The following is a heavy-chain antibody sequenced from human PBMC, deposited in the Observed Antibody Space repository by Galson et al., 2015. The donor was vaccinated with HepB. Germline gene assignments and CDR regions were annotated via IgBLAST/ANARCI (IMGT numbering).Heavy chain of an antibody. D-gene: IGHD3-10*01. CDR2: INAGNGST. J-gene: IGHJ6*02. CDR1: GYTFTSYA. Sequence: SVKVSCKASGYTFTSYAMHWVRQAPGQRLEWMGWINAGNGSTKYSQKFQGRVTITRDTSASTAYMELSSLRSEDTAVYYCAKKHYGSGSYYNWVGSGMDVWGQGTTVTVSS. CDR3: AKKHYGSGSYYNWVGSGMDV. V-gene: IGHV1-3*01.